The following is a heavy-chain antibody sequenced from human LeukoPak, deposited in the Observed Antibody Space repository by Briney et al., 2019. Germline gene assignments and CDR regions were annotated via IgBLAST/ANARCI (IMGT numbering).Heavy chain of an antibody. V-gene: IGHV3-7*04. CDR2: IKQDGNEE. D-gene: IGHD6-19*01. J-gene: IGHJ3*02. Sequence: GGSLRLSCVASEFTFSIYWMSWVRQAPGKGLEWVANIKQDGNEEYYVDSVKGRFTLSRDNAKNSLYLQMNSLRAEDTAVYYCARGAVAAEVWLRANDAFDIWGQGTVVTVS. CDR1: EFTFSIYW. CDR3: ARGAVAAEVWLRANDAFDI.